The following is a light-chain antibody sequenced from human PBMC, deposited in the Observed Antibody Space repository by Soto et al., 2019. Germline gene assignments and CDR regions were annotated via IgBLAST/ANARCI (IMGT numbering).Light chain of an antibody. CDR2: GAS. Sequence: EIVMTQSRANLSVSQRERATLSCRASQSVSSNLAWYQQKPGQAPSLLIYGASTRATGTPARFSGSGSGTEFTLTISSLQSEDFAVYYCQQYIRWPLTFGGGTKVDIK. CDR1: QSVSSN. CDR3: QQYIRWPLT. J-gene: IGKJ4*01. V-gene: IGKV3-15*01.